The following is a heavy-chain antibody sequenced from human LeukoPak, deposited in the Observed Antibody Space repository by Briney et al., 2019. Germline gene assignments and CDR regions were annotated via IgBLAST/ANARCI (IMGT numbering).Heavy chain of an antibody. D-gene: IGHD5-24*01. CDR3: ARDRGDGYNSPDY. Sequence: GGSLGLSCAASRFTFSSYSMNWVRQAPGKGLEWVSSISSSSSYIYYADSVKGRFTISRDNAKNSLYLQMNSLRAEDTAVYYCARDRGDGYNSPDYWGQGTLVTVSS. V-gene: IGHV3-21*01. CDR2: ISSSSSYI. J-gene: IGHJ4*02. CDR1: RFTFSSYS.